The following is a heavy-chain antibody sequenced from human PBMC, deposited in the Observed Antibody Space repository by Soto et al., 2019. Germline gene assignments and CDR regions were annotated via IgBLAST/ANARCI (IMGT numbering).Heavy chain of an antibody. CDR1: GFTFNTYW. CDR3: ARFTRGSSGDY. CDR2: IKADGSDK. D-gene: IGHD6-25*01. J-gene: IGHJ4*02. Sequence: EVQLVESGGDLVQPGGSLRLSCVASGFTFNTYWMSWVRQAPGKGLEWVANIKADGSDKYYVDSVKGRFTISRDNAKNLLYLQMNSLGAGDTAMYYCARFTRGSSGDYWGQGTLVTVSS. V-gene: IGHV3-7*01.